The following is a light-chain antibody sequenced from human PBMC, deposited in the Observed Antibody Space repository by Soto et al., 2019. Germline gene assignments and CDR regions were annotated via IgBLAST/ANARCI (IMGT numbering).Light chain of an antibody. CDR2: VERSGSY. Sequence: QPVLTQSSSASASLGSSVQLTCTLSSGHSSYIIAWHQQQPGKAPRYLMKVERSGSYNKWSGVPDRFSGSSSGADRYLTISNLRSEDEADYYCETADTNPRGFGGGTQLTVL. J-gene: IGLJ3*02. CDR1: SGHSSYI. V-gene: IGLV4-60*03. CDR3: ETADTNPRG.